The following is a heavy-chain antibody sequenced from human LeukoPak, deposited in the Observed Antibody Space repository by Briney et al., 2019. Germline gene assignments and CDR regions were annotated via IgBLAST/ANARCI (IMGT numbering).Heavy chain of an antibody. V-gene: IGHV4-34*01. CDR3: ARGLPGPFDI. Sequence: SETLSLTCAVYGGSFSGYYWSWIRQPPGKGLEWIGEINHSGSTNYNPSLTSRVTISVDTSKNQFSLKLSSVTAADTAVYYCARGLPGPFDIWGQGTMGTVSS. CDR2: INHSGST. CDR1: GGSFSGYY. D-gene: IGHD1-14*01. J-gene: IGHJ3*02.